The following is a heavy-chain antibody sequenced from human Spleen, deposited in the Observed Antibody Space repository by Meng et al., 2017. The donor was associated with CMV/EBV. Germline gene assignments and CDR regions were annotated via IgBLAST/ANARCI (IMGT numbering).Heavy chain of an antibody. Sequence: ASVKVSCKASGYTFSDYGIAWVRQAPGQGLEWMGWINTYNGDTKSAQEVQGRVTMTTDTSTSTAYMELRSLRFDDTAVYYCAKDRLGLGDSFDVWGQGTMVTVS. CDR1: GYTFSDYG. V-gene: IGHV1-18*01. D-gene: IGHD2-15*01. CDR3: AKDRLGLGDSFDV. J-gene: IGHJ3*01. CDR2: INTYNGDT.